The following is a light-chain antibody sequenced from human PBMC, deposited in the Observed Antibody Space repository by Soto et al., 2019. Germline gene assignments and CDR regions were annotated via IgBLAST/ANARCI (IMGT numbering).Light chain of an antibody. CDR3: SSYISTSSTLDVV. V-gene: IGLV2-14*01. CDR1: SSDVGGYNY. J-gene: IGLJ2*01. Sequence: QSALTQPASVSGSPGQSITISCTGTSSDVGGYNYVSWYQQHPGKAPKLMIYDVSNRPSGVSNRFSGSKSGNTASLTISGLQAEDEADYYCSSYISTSSTLDVVFGGGTKLTVL. CDR2: DVS.